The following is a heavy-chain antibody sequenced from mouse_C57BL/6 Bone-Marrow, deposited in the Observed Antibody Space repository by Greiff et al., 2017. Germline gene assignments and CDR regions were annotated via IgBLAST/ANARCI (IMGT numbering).Heavy chain of an antibody. CDR3: ARRGYSYAMDY. CDR2: ISSGGSYT. J-gene: IGHJ4*01. Sequence: EVMLVESGGDLVKPGGSLKLSCAASGFTFSSYGMSWVRQTPDKRLEWVATISSGGSYTYSPDSVKGRFTISRDNAKNTLYLQMSSLKSEDTAMYYCARRGYSYAMDYWGQGTSVTVSS. V-gene: IGHV5-6*02. D-gene: IGHD2-3*01. CDR1: GFTFSSYG.